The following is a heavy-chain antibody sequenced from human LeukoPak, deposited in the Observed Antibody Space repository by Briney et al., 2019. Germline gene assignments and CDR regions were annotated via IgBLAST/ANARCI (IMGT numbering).Heavy chain of an antibody. CDR2: INHSGST. CDR1: GGSFSGYY. D-gene: IGHD1-14*01. J-gene: IGHJ4*02. V-gene: IGHV4-34*01. Sequence: SETLSLTCAVYGGSFSGYYWSWIRQPPGKGLEWIGEINHSGSTNYNPSLKSRVTISVDTSKNQFSLKLSSVTAEDTAVYYCARSYGGGIYYFDYWGQGTLVTVPS. CDR3: ARSYGGGIYYFDY.